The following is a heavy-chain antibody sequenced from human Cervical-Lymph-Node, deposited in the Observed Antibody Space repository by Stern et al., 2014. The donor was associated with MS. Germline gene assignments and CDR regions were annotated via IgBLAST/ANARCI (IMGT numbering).Heavy chain of an antibody. CDR1: GGSFSSLD. Sequence: EQLVESGAEVKKPGSSMKVSCKASGGSFSSLDISWVRQAPGQRLEWLGGIMSMCGTTNYAQKVQGRVTIVADESTNTVNMQLSSLRSEDTAVYYCVRDQGGIAASWGQGTLVTVSS. J-gene: IGHJ4*02. V-gene: IGHV1-69*01. D-gene: IGHD6-13*01. CDR2: IMSMCGTT. CDR3: VRDQGGIAAS.